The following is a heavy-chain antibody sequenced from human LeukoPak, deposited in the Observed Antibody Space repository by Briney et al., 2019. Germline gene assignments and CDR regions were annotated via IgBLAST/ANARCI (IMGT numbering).Heavy chain of an antibody. V-gene: IGHV4-59*08. CDR3: ARHGSYWDFDY. J-gene: IGHJ4*02. CDR1: GGSISSYY. D-gene: IGHD1-26*01. CDR2: IYYSGST. Sequence: SETLSLTCTVSGGSISSYYWSWIRQTPGKGLEWIGDIYYSGSTNYNPSLKSRVTISVDTSKNQFSLRLSSVTAADTAVYYCARHGSYWDFDYWGQGTLVTVSS.